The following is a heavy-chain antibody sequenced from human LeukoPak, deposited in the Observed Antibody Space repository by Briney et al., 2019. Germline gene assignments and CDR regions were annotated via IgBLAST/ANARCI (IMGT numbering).Heavy chain of an antibody. D-gene: IGHD1-26*01. CDR2: IKSKTDGGTT. CDR1: GFTFSNAW. V-gene: IGHV3-15*01. Sequence: GGSLRLSCAASGFTFSNAWMSWVRQAPGKGLEWVGRIKSKTDGGTTDYAAPVKGRFTISRDDSKDTLYLQMNSLKTEDTAVYYCTTDIWELPTFDYWGQGTLVPVSS. J-gene: IGHJ4*02. CDR3: TTDIWELPTFDY.